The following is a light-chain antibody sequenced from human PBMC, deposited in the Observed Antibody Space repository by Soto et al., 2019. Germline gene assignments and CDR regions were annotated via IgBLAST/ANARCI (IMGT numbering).Light chain of an antibody. CDR2: EVS. J-gene: IGLJ1*01. V-gene: IGLV2-23*02. CDR3: CSYGGSINYV. CDR1: SSDVGSYNL. Sequence: SALTRPASVSGSPGQSITISCTGTSSDVGSYNLVSWYQQHPGKAPKLMIYEVSKRPSGVSNRFSGSKSGNTASLTISGLQAEDEADYYCCSYGGSINYVFGTGTKVTVL.